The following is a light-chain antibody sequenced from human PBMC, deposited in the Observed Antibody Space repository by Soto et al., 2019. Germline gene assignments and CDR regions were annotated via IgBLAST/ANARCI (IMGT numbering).Light chain of an antibody. V-gene: IGLV2-14*01. CDR2: VVS. CDR3: SSYTTSSTVV. J-gene: IGLJ2*01. Sequence: QSALTQPASVSGSPGQSITISCTGTSSDVGAYGYVSWYQQHPGKAPKLMIYVVSDRPSGVSNRFSGSKSGNAASLTISGLQAEDEADYYCSSYTTSSTVVFGGGTKLTVL. CDR1: SSDVGAYGY.